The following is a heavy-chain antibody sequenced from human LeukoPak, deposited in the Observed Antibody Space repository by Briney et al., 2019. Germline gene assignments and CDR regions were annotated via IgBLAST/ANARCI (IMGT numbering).Heavy chain of an antibody. D-gene: IGHD1-1*01. CDR2: INAYNGNT. J-gene: IGHJ4*02. Sequence: ASVKVSCKTSGYTFANYGITWVRQAPGQGSEWMGWINAYNGNTNYAQKVQGRVTLTTDTFTSTAYMELRSLRSDDTAVYYCARAQWYNDYWGQGTLVTVSS. CDR3: ARAQWYNDY. V-gene: IGHV1-18*01. CDR1: GYTFANYG.